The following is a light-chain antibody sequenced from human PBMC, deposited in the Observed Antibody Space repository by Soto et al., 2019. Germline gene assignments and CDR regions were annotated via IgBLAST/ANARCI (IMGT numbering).Light chain of an antibody. CDR1: QSITRY. Sequence: DIQMTQSPSSLSASVGDRVNISCRASQSITRYLNWYQQKLGKAPNLLIYGASSLQTGVPSRFSGRGSWTDFPLTISYLQPEDFATYYCQQSHSITVTFGGGTKVEI. CDR2: GAS. V-gene: IGKV1-39*01. J-gene: IGKJ4*01. CDR3: QQSHSITVT.